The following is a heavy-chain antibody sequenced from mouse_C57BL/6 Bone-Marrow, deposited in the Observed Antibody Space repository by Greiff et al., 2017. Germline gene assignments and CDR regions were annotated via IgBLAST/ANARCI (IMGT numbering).Heavy chain of an antibody. Sequence: EVKLQQSGPELVKPGASVKISCKASGYTFTDYYMNWVKQSHGKSLEWIGDINPNNGGTSYNQKFKGKATLTVDKSSSTAYMERRSLTSEDSAVYYCARGDYDYYGSSYDWYFDVWGTGTTVTVSS. CDR3: ARGDYDYYGSSYDWYFDV. D-gene: IGHD1-1*01. CDR2: INPNNGGT. V-gene: IGHV1-26*01. CDR1: GYTFTDYY. J-gene: IGHJ1*03.